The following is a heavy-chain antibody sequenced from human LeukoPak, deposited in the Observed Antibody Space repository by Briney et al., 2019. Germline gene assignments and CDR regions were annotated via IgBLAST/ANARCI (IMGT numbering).Heavy chain of an antibody. V-gene: IGHV3-43D*03. CDR2: ISWDGGST. Sequence: GGSLRLSCAASGFTFDDYAMHWVRQAPGKVLEWVYLISWDGGSTYYADSVKGRFTIYRDNSKNSLYLQVNSLRAEDTALYYCAKEISRGPLGVFDYWGQGTLVTVSS. J-gene: IGHJ4*02. CDR1: GFTFDDYA. D-gene: IGHD3-10*01. CDR3: AKEISRGPLGVFDY.